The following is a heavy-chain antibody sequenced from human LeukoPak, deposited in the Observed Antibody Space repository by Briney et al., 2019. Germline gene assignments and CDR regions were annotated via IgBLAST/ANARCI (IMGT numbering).Heavy chain of an antibody. Sequence: PGGSLRLSCAASGFTFSSYWMSWVRQAPGKGLEWVSTFTGSGDTTYYADSVKGRFTISRDNSKKKLYLQMNSLRAEDTAIYYCATDMVREYDYWGQGTLVTVSS. CDR1: GFTFSSYW. J-gene: IGHJ4*02. CDR2: FTGSGDTT. V-gene: IGHV3-23*01. CDR3: ATDMVREYDY. D-gene: IGHD3-10*01.